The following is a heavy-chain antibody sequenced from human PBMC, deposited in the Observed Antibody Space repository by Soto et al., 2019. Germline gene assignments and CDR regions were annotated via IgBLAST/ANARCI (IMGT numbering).Heavy chain of an antibody. Sequence: GGSLRLSCAASGFTFSSYAMHWVRQAPGKGLEWVAVISYDGSNKYYADSVKGRFTISRDNSKNTLYLQMNSLRAEDTAVYYCARDPGQQLVHPDYWGQGTLVTVSS. CDR3: ARDPGQQLVHPDY. CDR2: ISYDGSNK. D-gene: IGHD6-13*01. CDR1: GFTFSSYA. J-gene: IGHJ4*02. V-gene: IGHV3-30*04.